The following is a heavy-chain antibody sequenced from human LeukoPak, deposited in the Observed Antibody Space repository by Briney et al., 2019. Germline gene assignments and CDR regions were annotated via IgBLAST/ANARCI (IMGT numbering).Heavy chain of an antibody. J-gene: IGHJ5*02. V-gene: IGHV4-39*07. CDR2: IYTSGST. Sequence: SETLSLTCTVSGGSISSSSYYWGWIRQPPGKGLEWIGRIYTSGSTNYNPSLKSRVTMSVDTSKNQFSLKLSSVTAADTAVYYCARDTMVRGVIICFDPWGQGTLVTVSS. CDR1: GGSISSSSYY. CDR3: ARDTMVRGVIICFDP. D-gene: IGHD3-10*01.